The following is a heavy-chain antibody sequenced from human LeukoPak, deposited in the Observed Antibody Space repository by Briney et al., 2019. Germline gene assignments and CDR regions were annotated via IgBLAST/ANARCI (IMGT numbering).Heavy chain of an antibody. Sequence: SETLSLTCTVSGGSISSYYWSWIRQPPGRGLEWIGYIYYSGSTNYNPSLKSRVTISVDTSKNQFSLKLSSVTAADTAVYYCARGGLFRYGGTSGDYWGQGTLVTVSS. CDR3: ARGGLFRYGGTSGDY. V-gene: IGHV4-59*01. CDR2: IYYSGST. J-gene: IGHJ4*02. D-gene: IGHD4/OR15-4a*01. CDR1: GGSISSYY.